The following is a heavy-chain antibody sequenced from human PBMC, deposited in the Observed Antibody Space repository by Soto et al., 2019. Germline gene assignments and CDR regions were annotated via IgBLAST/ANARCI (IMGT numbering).Heavy chain of an antibody. Sequence: QSGGSLRLSCAASGFSFNFYVMTWVRQAPGKGLEWVSGMSGSGGHKYYADSVKGRFTVSRDNSNSTLFLQMNSLRAEDTAVYYCARAVTQYFDSWGQGTLVTVSS. J-gene: IGHJ4*02. CDR3: ARAVTQYFDS. CDR1: GFSFNFYV. V-gene: IGHV3-23*01. CDR2: MSGSGGHK.